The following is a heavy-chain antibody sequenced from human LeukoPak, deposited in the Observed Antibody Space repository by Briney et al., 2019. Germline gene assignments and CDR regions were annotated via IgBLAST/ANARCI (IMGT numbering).Heavy chain of an antibody. CDR2: IYYSGST. J-gene: IGHJ5*02. CDR1: GGSISSGDYY. D-gene: IGHD5-12*01. V-gene: IGHV4-30-4*01. Sequence: SQTLSLTCTVSGGSISSGDYYWRWIRQPPGKGLEWIGYIYYSGSTYYNPSLKSRVTISVDTSKNQFSLKLSSVTAADTAVYYCARWMQDNWFDPGGQGTLVTVSS. CDR3: ARWMQDNWFDP.